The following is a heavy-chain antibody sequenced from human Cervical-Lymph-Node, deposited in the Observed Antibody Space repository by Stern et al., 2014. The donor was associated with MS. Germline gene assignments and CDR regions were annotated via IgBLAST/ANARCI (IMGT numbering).Heavy chain of an antibody. V-gene: IGHV1-69*01. J-gene: IGHJ4*02. CDR3: TIDQGGIAAY. CDR1: GVTFSISS. CDR2: ITPMFGTP. D-gene: IGHD6-13*01. Sequence: QVQLVQSGAVVKKPGSSVKVSCSTSGVTFSISSISWVRHAPGQVLEWMGGITPMFGTPNYARKFQGRVATTADESTSTAYMELSTLRSEDTATYFCTIDQGGIAAYWGQGTLVTVSS.